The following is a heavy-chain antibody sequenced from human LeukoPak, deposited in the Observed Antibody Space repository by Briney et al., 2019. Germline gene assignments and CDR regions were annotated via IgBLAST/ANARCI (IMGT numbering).Heavy chain of an antibody. V-gene: IGHV3-66*02. Sequence: GGSLRLSCAASGFTVSSNYMSWVRQAPGKGLEWVSVIYSGGSTYYADSVKGRFTISRDNSKNMLYLQMNSLRAEDTAVYYCASYSGSYGWFDPWGQGTLVTVSS. CDR1: GFTVSSNY. CDR3: ASYSGSYGWFDP. D-gene: IGHD1-26*01. CDR2: IYSGGST. J-gene: IGHJ5*02.